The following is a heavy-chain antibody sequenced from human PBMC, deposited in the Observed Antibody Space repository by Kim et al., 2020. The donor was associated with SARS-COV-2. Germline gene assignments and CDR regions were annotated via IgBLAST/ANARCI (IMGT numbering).Heavy chain of an antibody. CDR3: AKARDVVVEPTAMGS. D-gene: IGHD2-2*01. J-gene: IGHJ5*02. V-gene: IGHV3-30*18. CDR2: ISFDGSDK. CDR1: GFTFSTYD. Sequence: GGSLRLSCAASGFTFSTYDMHWVRQAPGKGLEWVAIISFDGSDKYYADSVRGRFTISRDNSKNTLYLQMNSLRVEDTAIYYCAKARDVVVEPTAMGSWGEGTVVTISS.